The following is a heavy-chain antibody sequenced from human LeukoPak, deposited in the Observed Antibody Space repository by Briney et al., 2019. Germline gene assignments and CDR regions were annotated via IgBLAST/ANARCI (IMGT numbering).Heavy chain of an antibody. J-gene: IGHJ4*02. CDR3: ARGGNYGSGTYTAFDY. D-gene: IGHD3-10*01. CDR1: GYTFTGYY. V-gene: IGHV1-2*02. Sequence: ASLKVSCKASGYTFTGYYIHWVRQAPGQGLQWMGWINPNSGDTHFTQTFQGRVTMTTDTSITTPYMELSRLRSDDTAVYYCARGGNYGSGTYTAFDYWGQGALVTVSS. CDR2: INPNSGDT.